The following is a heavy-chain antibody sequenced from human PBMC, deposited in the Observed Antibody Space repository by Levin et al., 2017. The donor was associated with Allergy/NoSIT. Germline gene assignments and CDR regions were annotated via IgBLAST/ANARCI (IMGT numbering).Heavy chain of an antibody. CDR1: GDSISTSTYY. CDR3: ARHQDGFDAFEI. J-gene: IGHJ3*02. D-gene: IGHD3-10*01. CDR2: IYNSGST. Sequence: SETLSLTCTVSGDSISTSTYYWGWIRQPPGMGLELIGSIYNSGSTYYNPSLKRRVTISVDTSKNQLPLRLSSVSAADTAVFYCARHQDGFDAFEIWGQGTMVTVSS. V-gene: IGHV4-39*01.